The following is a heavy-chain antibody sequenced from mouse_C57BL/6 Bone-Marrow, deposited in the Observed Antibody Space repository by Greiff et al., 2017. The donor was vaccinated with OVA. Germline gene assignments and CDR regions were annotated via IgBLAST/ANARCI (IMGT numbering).Heavy chain of an antibody. Sequence: EVKLVESGGGLVKPGGSLKLSCAASGFTFSDYGMHWVRQAPEKGLEWVAYISSGSSTIYYADTVKGRFTIYRDNAKNTLFLQMTSLRSEDTAMYYCARPNWPYYFDYWGQGTTLTVSS. CDR3: ARPNWPYYFDY. V-gene: IGHV5-17*01. D-gene: IGHD4-1*01. J-gene: IGHJ2*01. CDR2: ISSGSSTI. CDR1: GFTFSDYG.